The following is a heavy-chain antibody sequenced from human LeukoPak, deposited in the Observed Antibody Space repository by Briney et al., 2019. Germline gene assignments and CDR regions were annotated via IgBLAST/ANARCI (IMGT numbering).Heavy chain of an antibody. J-gene: IGHJ4*02. CDR1: GFTFSSHW. CDR3: ARHGTYDFAY. V-gene: IGHV3-7*01. D-gene: IGHD3-3*01. CDR2: IKPDGSET. Sequence: GGSLRLSCAASGFTFSSHWMSWVRQAPGKGLEGVAIIKPDGSETAYVDSVKGRFTISRDNVKNSLYLQMNSLRAEDTAVYYCARHGTYDFAYWGQGTLVTVSS.